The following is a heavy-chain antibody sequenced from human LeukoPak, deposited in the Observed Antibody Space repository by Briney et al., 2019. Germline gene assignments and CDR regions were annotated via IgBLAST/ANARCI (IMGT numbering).Heavy chain of an antibody. J-gene: IGHJ4*02. CDR1: GFIFHTYA. CDR2: IGGGGTRT. V-gene: IGHV3-23*01. CDR3: AKGGGRGDYDLTGRFSTHFDS. Sequence: PGGSLRLSCAASGFIFHTYAMGWVRQAPGKGPVWVSAIGGGGTRTYYADSVTGRFTISRDNSKNTVYLQMNSLRGEGTAVYFCAKGGGRGDYDLTGRFSTHFDSWGQGTLVVVSS. D-gene: IGHD4-17*01.